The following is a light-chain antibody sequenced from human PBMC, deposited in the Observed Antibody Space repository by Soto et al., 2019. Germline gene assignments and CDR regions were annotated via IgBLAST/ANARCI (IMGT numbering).Light chain of an antibody. V-gene: IGLV3-1*01. CDR2: QDS. CDR3: LAWDSSTVV. CDR1: KLGDKY. J-gene: IGLJ2*01. Sequence: SYELTQPPSVSVSPGQTASITCSGDKLGDKYACWYQQKPGQSPVLVIYQDSKRPSGIPERFSGSNSGNTATLTISGTQAMDEADYYCLAWDSSTVVFGGGTQVTVL.